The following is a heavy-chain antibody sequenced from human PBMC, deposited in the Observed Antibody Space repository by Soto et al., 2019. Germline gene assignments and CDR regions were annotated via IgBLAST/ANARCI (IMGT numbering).Heavy chain of an antibody. Sequence: PSETLSLTCAVYGGSFSGYYWSWIRQPPGKGLEWIGEINHSGSTNYNPSLKSRVTISVDTSKNQFSLKLSSVTAADTAVYYCARGGVLYYFAYWGQGTLVTVSS. D-gene: IGHD3-10*01. V-gene: IGHV4-34*01. CDR3: ARGGVLYYFAY. J-gene: IGHJ4*02. CDR2: INHSGST. CDR1: GGSFSGYY.